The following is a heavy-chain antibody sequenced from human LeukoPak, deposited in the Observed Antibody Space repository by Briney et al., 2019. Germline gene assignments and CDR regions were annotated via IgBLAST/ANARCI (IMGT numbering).Heavy chain of an antibody. J-gene: IGHJ5*02. Sequence: GSSVKVSCKASGGTLNNYTISWVRQAPGQGLEWMGWINPNSGGTNYAQKFQGRVTMTRDTSISTAYMELSRLRSDDTAVYYCARLTFGGVIDTNWFDPWGQGTLVTVSS. V-gene: IGHV1-2*02. CDR2: INPNSGGT. CDR3: ARLTFGGVIDTNWFDP. D-gene: IGHD3-16*02. CDR1: GGTLNNYT.